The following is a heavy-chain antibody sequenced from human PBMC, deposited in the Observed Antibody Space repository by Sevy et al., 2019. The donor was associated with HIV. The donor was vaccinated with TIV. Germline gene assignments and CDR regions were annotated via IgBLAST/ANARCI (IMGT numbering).Heavy chain of an antibody. CDR2: ISYDGSNK. V-gene: IGHV3-30-3*01. Sequence: WGSLRLSCAASGFTFSSYAMHWVRQAPGKGLEWVAVISYDGSNKYYADSVKGRFTISRDNSKNTLYLQMNSLRAEDTAVYYCAREQVTAMAVGLDYWGQGTLVTVSS. CDR3: AREQVTAMAVGLDY. CDR1: GFTFSSYA. D-gene: IGHD5-18*01. J-gene: IGHJ4*02.